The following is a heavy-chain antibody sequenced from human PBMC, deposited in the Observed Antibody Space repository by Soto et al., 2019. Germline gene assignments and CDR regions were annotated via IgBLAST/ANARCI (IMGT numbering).Heavy chain of an antibody. CDR1: GFIFSTYG. D-gene: IGHD1-1*01. J-gene: IGHJ4*01. CDR2: VSSDGNDQ. Sequence: GGSLRLSCAASGFIFSTYGMHWVRQAPGKGLEWVAAVSSDGNDQYYADSVKGRFTVSRDNSEDTLYLQMNSLRAEDTAVYYCTRGGTPYFDDWGYGTLVTVSS. CDR3: TRGGTPYFDD. V-gene: IGHV3-30-3*01.